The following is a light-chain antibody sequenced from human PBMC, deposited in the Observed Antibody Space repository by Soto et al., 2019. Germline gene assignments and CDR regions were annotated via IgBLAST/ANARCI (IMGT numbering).Light chain of an antibody. Sequence: EIVLTQSPGTLSLSPGERATLSCRASQSVSDSYLAWYQQKPGQAPRLLIYASSRATGIPDRFSGSRSGTDFTLTISRLEPEDLAVYYCQHYGTSALFGPGTKVDIK. CDR3: QHYGTSAL. CDR2: AS. J-gene: IGKJ3*01. CDR1: QSVSDSY. V-gene: IGKV3-20*01.